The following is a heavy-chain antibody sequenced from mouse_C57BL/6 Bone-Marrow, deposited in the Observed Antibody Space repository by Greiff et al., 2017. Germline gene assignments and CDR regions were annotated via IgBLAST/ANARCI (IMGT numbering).Heavy chain of an antibody. V-gene: IGHV5-9-1*02. CDR2: ISSGGDYL. D-gene: IGHD1-1*01. CDR3: TRDPRLLPYYFDY. Sequence: EVKLMESGEGLVKPGGSPKLSCADSGFTFRSYAMSWVRQTPEKRLEWVAYISSGGDYLYYADTVKGRFTISRDNARNTLYLQMSSLKSEDTAMYYCTRDPRLLPYYFDYWGQGTTLTVSS. CDR1: GFTFRSYA. J-gene: IGHJ2*01.